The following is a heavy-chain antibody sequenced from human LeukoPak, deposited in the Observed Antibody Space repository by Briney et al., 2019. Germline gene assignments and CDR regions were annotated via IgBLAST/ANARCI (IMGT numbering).Heavy chain of an antibody. CDR3: ARIPVGATDDLDY. Sequence: GASVKVSCKASGYTFTGDYMHWVRQAPGQGLEWMGWINPNSGGTNYAQKFQGRVTMTRDTSISTAYMELSRLRSGDTAVYYCARIPVGATDDLDYWGQGTLVTVSS. J-gene: IGHJ4*02. CDR2: INPNSGGT. D-gene: IGHD1-26*01. V-gene: IGHV1-2*02. CDR1: GYTFTGDY.